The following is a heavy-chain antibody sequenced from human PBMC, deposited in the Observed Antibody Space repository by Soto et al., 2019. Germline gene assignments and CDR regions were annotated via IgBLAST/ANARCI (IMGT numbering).Heavy chain of an antibody. CDR2: IFPSGAT. CDR1: GVPISGSDYH. D-gene: IGHD5-18*01. CDR3: ARGSAAKRYFDL. J-gene: IGHJ2*01. Sequence: QVQLQESGPGLVKPSQTLSLMCTVSGVPISGSDYHWSWIRQSPGKGLEWIGYIFPSGATHYNSSLGSRITMSVETSKSQFSLRLTAVTAADTAVYFCARGSAAKRYFDLCGRGTLVTVSS. V-gene: IGHV4-30-4*01.